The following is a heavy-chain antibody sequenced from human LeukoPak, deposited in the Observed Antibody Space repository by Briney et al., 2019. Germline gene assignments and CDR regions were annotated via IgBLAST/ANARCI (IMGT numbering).Heavy chain of an antibody. CDR1: GFTFSSYG. CDR3: AKVSRLRGEAATCFDP. J-gene: IGHJ5*02. Sequence: GVSLRLSCAASGFTFSSYGMQWLRQAPGKGLEGVAFIRYDGSNKYYADSVKGRFTISRHNSKNTLYLQMHSLSAEDTAVYYCAKVSRLRGEAATCFDPWGQRTLVTVSS. D-gene: IGHD5/OR15-5a*01. CDR2: IRYDGSNK. V-gene: IGHV3-30*02.